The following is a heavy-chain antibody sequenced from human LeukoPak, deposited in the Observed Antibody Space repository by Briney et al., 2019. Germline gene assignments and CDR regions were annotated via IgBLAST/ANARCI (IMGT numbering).Heavy chain of an antibody. CDR2: IYYSGST. V-gene: IGHV4-59*08. Sequence: PSETLSLTCTVSGGSISSYYWSWIRQPPGKGLEWIGYIYYSGSTNYNPSLKSRVTISVDTSKNQFSLKLSSVTAADTAVYYCARLSGIRYFDYWGQGTLVTVSS. CDR3: ARLSGIRYFDY. CDR1: GGSISSYY. J-gene: IGHJ4*02. D-gene: IGHD3-10*01.